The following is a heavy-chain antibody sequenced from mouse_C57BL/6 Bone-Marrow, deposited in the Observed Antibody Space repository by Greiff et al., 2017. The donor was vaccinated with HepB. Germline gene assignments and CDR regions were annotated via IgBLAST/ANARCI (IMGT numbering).Heavy chain of an antibody. CDR1: GFSLTSYG. D-gene: IGHD1-1*01. CDR2: IWSGGST. V-gene: IGHV2-2*01. J-gene: IGHJ3*01. CDR3: AREGYYGSSYGFAY. Sequence: VKLQESGPGLVQPSQSLSITCTVSGFSLTSYGVHWVRQSPGKGLEWLGVIWSGGSTDYNAAFISRLSISKDNSKSHVFFKMNSLQAEDTAIYYCAREGYYGSSYGFAYWGQGTLVTVSA.